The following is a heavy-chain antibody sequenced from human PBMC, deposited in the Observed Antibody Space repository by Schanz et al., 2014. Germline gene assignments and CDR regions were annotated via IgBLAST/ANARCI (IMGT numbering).Heavy chain of an antibody. CDR3: AREIRLGYCLDV. J-gene: IGHJ6*02. D-gene: IGHD2-15*01. Sequence: QVQLVQSEAAVKKPGASVKVSCKASGHPFTAYSMHWVRQAPGQGLEWMGRINPNSGGTNYAENFQGRVTMTRYTSLSTAYMELSGLKSDATAVYYCAREIRLGYCLDVWGQGTPVTVSS. V-gene: IGHV1-2*06. CDR1: GHPFTAYS. CDR2: INPNSGGT.